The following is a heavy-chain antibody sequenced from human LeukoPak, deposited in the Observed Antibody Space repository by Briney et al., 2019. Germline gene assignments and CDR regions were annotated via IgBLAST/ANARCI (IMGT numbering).Heavy chain of an antibody. CDR1: GGSFSGYY. D-gene: IGHD3-10*01. V-gene: IGHV4-34*01. Sequence: PSETLSLTCAVYGGSFSGYYWSWIRQPPGNGLEWIGEINHSGSTNYNPSLKSRVTISVDTSKNQFSLKLSSVTAADTAVYYCARGRPVLLWFGEPSNWFDPGGEGTLVTVSS. CDR3: ARGRPVLLWFGEPSNWFDP. J-gene: IGHJ5*02. CDR2: INHSGST.